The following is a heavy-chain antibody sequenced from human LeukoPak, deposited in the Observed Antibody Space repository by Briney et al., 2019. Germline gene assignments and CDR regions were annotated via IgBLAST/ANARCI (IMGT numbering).Heavy chain of an antibody. V-gene: IGHV3-23*01. D-gene: IGHD3-3*01. J-gene: IGHJ4*02. CDR3: AKDLHNWSGYKRVPFDY. CDR1: GFTFSSYW. CDR2: ISGTGDYT. Sequence: PGGSLRLSCAASGFTFSSYWMSWVRQAPGKGLEWVSAISGTGDYTYYADSVKGRFTISRDDSKNTLSLQMNSLRADDTAVYYCAKDLHNWSGYKRVPFDYWGQGTLVTVSS.